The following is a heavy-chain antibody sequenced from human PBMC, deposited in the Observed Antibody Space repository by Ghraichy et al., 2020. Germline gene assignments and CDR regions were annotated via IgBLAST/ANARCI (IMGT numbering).Heavy chain of an antibody. J-gene: IGHJ6*02. CDR3: ARDQGRQDLEILPSTYYYGMDV. D-gene: IGHD1-26*01. CDR1: GYSFIGYY. V-gene: IGHV1-2*02. CDR2: INPNSGGT. Sequence: ASVKVSCKASGYSFIGYYMHWVRQAPGQGPEWLGWINPNSGGTNYAQKFEGRVTLTRDTSISTAYMELSRLRSDDSAFYYCARDQGRQDLEILPSTYYYGMDVWGQGTTVTVSS.